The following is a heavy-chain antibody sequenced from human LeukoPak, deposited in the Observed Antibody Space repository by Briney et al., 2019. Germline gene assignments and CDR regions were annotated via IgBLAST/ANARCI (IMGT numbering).Heavy chain of an antibody. D-gene: IGHD2-2*01. Sequence: GGSLRLSCAASGFTFSNSAMNWVRQAPGKGLEWVSSISSSSSYIYYADSVKGRFTISRDNAKNSLYLQMNSLRAEDTAVYYCARFNCSSTSCPISDYYMDVWGKGTTVTVSS. J-gene: IGHJ6*03. CDR3: ARFNCSSTSCPISDYYMDV. CDR2: ISSSSSYI. CDR1: GFTFSNSA. V-gene: IGHV3-21*01.